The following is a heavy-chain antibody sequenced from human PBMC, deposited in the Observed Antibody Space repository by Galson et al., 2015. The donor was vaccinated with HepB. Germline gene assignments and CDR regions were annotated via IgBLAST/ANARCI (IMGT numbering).Heavy chain of an antibody. Sequence: ETLSLTCAVYGVSFSDYYWNWIRQPPGKGPEWIGEINHSGSPKYNPSLKSRVTISVDTSKKQFSLKLSSVTAVDTAVYYCPYFFGSGSFFMDVWGQGTAVTVSS. CDR2: INHSGSP. CDR3: PYFFGSGSFFMDV. D-gene: IGHD3-10*01. J-gene: IGHJ6*02. V-gene: IGHV4-34*01. CDR1: GVSFSDYY.